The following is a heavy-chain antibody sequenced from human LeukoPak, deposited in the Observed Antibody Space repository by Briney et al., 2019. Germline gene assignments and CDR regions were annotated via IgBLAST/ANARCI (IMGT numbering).Heavy chain of an antibody. D-gene: IGHD3-16*01. Sequence: GGSLRLSCAASGLTFSDYWMNWVRQAPGKGLEWVANIRQDGSDKNYVDSVKGRFTISRDNAKNSLYLQMNSLRVEDTAMYYCVRGGRGERPNYWGQGTLVTVSS. CDR3: VRGGRGERPNY. J-gene: IGHJ4*02. CDR1: GLTFSDYW. V-gene: IGHV3-7*01. CDR2: IRQDGSDK.